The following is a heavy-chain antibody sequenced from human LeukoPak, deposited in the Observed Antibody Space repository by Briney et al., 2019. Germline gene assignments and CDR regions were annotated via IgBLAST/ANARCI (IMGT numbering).Heavy chain of an antibody. CDR1: GDSISSYS. Sequence: SETLSLTCTVSGDSISSYSWSWIRQPPGKGLEWIGYIYYSGSTNYNPSLKSRVTISVDTSKNQFSLKLSSVTTADTAVYSCARRYCSGGSCYPDYWGQGTLVTVSS. V-gene: IGHV4-59*08. CDR3: ARRYCSGGSCYPDY. J-gene: IGHJ4*02. CDR2: IYYSGST. D-gene: IGHD2-15*01.